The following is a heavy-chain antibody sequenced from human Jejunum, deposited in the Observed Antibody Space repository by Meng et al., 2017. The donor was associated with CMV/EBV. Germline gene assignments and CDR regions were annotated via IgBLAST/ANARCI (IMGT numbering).Heavy chain of an antibody. CDR3: ANSVRSMDQLLIPPAFDT. CDR2: LYSGGGSL. J-gene: IGHJ3*02. Sequence: FSTYAMSWVRQVPGKGLEWVAVLYSGGGSLYYEDSVKGRFTISTADSRNTLYLQMNSLRAEDTAVYYCANSVRSMDQLLIPPAFDTWGQGTMVTVSS. V-gene: IGHV3-23*03. CDR1: FSTYA. D-gene: IGHD2-8*01.